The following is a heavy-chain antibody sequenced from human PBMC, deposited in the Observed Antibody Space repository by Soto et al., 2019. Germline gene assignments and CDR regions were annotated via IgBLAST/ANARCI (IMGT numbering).Heavy chain of an antibody. CDR3: ARDMRGSIAAAGTRYYYGMDV. CDR1: GGSFSGYY. CDR2: INHSGST. Sequence: SETLSLTCAVYGGSFSGYYWSWIRQPPGKGLEWIGEINHSGSTNYNPSLKSRVTISVDTSKNQFSLKLSSVTAADTAVFYFARDMRGSIAAAGTRYYYGMDVWGQGTTVTVS. D-gene: IGHD6-13*01. J-gene: IGHJ6*02. V-gene: IGHV4-34*01.